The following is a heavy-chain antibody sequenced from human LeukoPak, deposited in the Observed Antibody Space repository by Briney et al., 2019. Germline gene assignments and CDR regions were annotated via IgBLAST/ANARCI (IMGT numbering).Heavy chain of an antibody. J-gene: IGHJ6*03. V-gene: IGHV4-59*12. CDR2: SSYNGNT. CDR1: GAYFTNYY. CDR3: ARAMNYYYNYMDV. D-gene: IGHD3-10*01. Sequence: SETLSLTCTVSGAYFTNYYWSFIRQPPGKGLEWIGFSSYNGNTNYNPSLKSRVTISIDTSKNQFSLKLSSVTAADTAVYYCARAMNYYYNYMDVWGKGTTVTVSS.